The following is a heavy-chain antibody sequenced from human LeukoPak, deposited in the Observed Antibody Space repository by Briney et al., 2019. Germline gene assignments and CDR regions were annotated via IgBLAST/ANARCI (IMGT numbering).Heavy chain of an antibody. CDR1: GLTFSSCA. D-gene: IGHD6-19*01. J-gene: IGHJ4*02. Sequence: GGSLRLSCAASGLTFSSCAMSWVRQAPGKGLEWVSGISDSGGTTSYTDSVKGRFTISRDNSKSTLYLQMNSLRAEDTAVYYCAKDLGHDIAVAARGYWGQGTRVTVSS. CDR2: ISDSGGTT. V-gene: IGHV3-23*01. CDR3: AKDLGHDIAVAARGY.